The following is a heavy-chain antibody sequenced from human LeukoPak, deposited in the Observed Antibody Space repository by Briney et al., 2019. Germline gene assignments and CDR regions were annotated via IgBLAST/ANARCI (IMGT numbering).Heavy chain of an antibody. CDR3: ARLTYSGSYAAFDP. V-gene: IGHV1-69*05. D-gene: IGHD1-26*01. Sequence: SVKVSCKASGGTFSSYAISWVRQAPGQGLEWMGGIIPIFGTANYAQKFQGRVTITTDESTSTAYMELSSLRSEDTAVYYCARLTYSGSYAAFDPWGQGTLVTVSS. J-gene: IGHJ5*02. CDR2: IIPIFGTA. CDR1: GGTFSSYA.